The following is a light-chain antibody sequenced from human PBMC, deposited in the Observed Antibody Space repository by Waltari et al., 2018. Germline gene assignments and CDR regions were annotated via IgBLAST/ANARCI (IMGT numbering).Light chain of an antibody. Sequence: EIVLTQSPATLSLSPGERATLSCRASQTVDTYLAGYQQRPGQAPRLLIYDTSNRATGSPDRLSGSGSETDFTLTISSLEPEDFAVYYCQQRRRWPLTFGGGSKVEI. CDR1: QTVDTY. V-gene: IGKV3-11*01. J-gene: IGKJ4*01. CDR3: QQRRRWPLT. CDR2: DTS.